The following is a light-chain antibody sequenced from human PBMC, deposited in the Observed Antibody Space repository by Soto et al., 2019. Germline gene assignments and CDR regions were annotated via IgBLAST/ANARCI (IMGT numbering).Light chain of an antibody. CDR3: QHRVNWPT. V-gene: IGKV3-11*01. J-gene: IGKJ4*01. CDR1: QSVSNY. Sequence: EIVLTQSPATLSLSPGERATLSCRASQSVSNYLGWYQQKSGQAPRLLISDVSKRATGIPARFSGRGFGTDFTLTISSLEPEDFAVYYCQHRVNWPTFGGGTKVEIK. CDR2: DVS.